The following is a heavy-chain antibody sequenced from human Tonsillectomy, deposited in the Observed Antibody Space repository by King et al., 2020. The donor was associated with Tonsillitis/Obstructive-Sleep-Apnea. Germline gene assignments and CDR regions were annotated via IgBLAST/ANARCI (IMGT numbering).Heavy chain of an antibody. CDR2: INHSGST. J-gene: IGHJ4*02. CDR1: GGSFSGYY. CDR3: AREHSSSLDY. Sequence: VQLPQWGAGLLKPSETLSLTGAVYGGSFSGYYWSWIRQPPGKGLEWIGEINHSGSTNYNPSLKSRVTISVDTSKNQFSLKLSSVTAADTAVYFCAREHSSSLDYWGQGTLVTVSS. V-gene: IGHV4-34*01. D-gene: IGHD6-13*01.